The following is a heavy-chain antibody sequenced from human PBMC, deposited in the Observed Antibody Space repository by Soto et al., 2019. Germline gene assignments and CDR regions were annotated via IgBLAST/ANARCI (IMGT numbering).Heavy chain of an antibody. V-gene: IGHV3-33*01. CDR2: IWYDGSNK. CDR3: ARDTVDSSSWEYLYYYYGMDV. D-gene: IGHD6-13*01. J-gene: IGHJ6*02. CDR1: GFTFSSYG. Sequence: QVQLVESGGGVVQPGRSLRLSCAASGFTFSSYGMHWVRQAPGKGLEWVAVIWYDGSNKYYADSVKGRFTISRDNSKTRLYLQMNSRRAEDTAVYYCARDTVDSSSWEYLYYYYGMDVWGQGTTVTVSS.